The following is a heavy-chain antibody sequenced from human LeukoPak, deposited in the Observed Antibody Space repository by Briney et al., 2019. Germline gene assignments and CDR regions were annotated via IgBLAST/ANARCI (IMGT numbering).Heavy chain of an antibody. J-gene: IGHJ4*02. CDR3: AVLACCGGDCYVHFDY. V-gene: IGHV5-10-1*01. CDR1: GYSFTSYW. D-gene: IGHD2-21*02. CDR2: IDPSDSYT. Sequence: GESLKISCKGSGYSFTSYWISWVRQMPGKGLEWMGRIDPSDSYTNYSPSFQGHVTISADKSISTAYLQWSSLKASDTAMYYCAVLACCGGDCYVHFDYWGQGTLVTVSS.